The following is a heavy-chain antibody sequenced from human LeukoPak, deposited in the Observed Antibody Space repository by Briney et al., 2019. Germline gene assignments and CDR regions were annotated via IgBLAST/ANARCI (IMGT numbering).Heavy chain of an antibody. V-gene: IGHV1-24*01. Sequence: ASVKVSCKASGDTFSSFAVSWVRQAPGKGLEWMGGFDPEDGETIYAQKFQGRVTMTEDTSTDTAYMELSSLRSEDTAVYYCATATSDFWSGYYNYYFDYWGQGTLVTVSS. D-gene: IGHD3-3*01. CDR1: GDTFSSFA. CDR3: ATATSDFWSGYYNYYFDY. CDR2: FDPEDGET. J-gene: IGHJ4*02.